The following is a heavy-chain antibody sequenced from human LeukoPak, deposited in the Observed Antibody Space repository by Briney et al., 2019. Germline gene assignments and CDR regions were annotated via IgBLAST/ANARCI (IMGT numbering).Heavy chain of an antibody. V-gene: IGHV1-2*02. J-gene: IGHJ3*02. CDR1: GYTFIGYY. CDR2: INPNSGDT. CDR3: ATAILTDDAFDI. D-gene: IGHD3-9*01. Sequence: ASVKVSCKTSGYTFIGYYMHWVRQAPGQGLEWMGWINPNSGDTNYAQKFQGRVTMTRDTSITTAYMELSSLRSEDTAVYYCATAILTDDAFDIWGQGTMVTVSS.